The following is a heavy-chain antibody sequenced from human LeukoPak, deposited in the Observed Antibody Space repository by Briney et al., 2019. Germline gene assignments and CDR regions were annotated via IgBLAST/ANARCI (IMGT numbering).Heavy chain of an antibody. D-gene: IGHD2-2*01. CDR1: GGSISSGGYY. Sequence: SQTLSLTCTVSGGSISSGGYYWSWIRQHPGKGLEWIGYIYYSGSTYYNPSLKSRVTISVDTSKNQFSLKLSSVTAADTAVYYWPKEVIVPAAILVSDPGAQGTLVTVSS. J-gene: IGHJ5*02. CDR3: PKEVIVPAAILVSDP. V-gene: IGHV4-31*03. CDR2: IYYSGST.